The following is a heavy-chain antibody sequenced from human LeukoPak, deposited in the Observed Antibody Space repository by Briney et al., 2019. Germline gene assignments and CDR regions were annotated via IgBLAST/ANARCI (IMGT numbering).Heavy chain of an antibody. CDR1: AGSVSSGSYH. Sequence: SETLSLTCTVFAGSVSSGSYHWSWIRQPPGKGLEWIGYIYHSGSTYYNPSLKSRVTISVDRSKNQFSLKLSSVTAADTAVYYCARASPVVAAGNWFDPWGQGTLVTVSS. V-gene: IGHV4-30-2*01. J-gene: IGHJ5*02. D-gene: IGHD2-15*01. CDR2: IYHSGST. CDR3: ARASPVVAAGNWFDP.